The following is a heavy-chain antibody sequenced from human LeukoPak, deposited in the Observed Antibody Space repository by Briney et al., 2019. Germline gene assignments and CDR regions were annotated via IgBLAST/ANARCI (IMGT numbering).Heavy chain of an antibody. V-gene: IGHV3-9*01. CDR2: ISWNSGSI. CDR3: AKGRYGWYYFDY. CDR1: GFTFDDYA. J-gene: IGHJ4*02. D-gene: IGHD2-15*01. Sequence: GGSLRLSCAASGFTFDDYAMHWVRQAPGKGLEWVSGISWNSGSIGYADSVKGRFTISRDNAKNSLYLQMNSLRAEDTALYYCAKGRYGWYYFDYWGQGTLVTVSS.